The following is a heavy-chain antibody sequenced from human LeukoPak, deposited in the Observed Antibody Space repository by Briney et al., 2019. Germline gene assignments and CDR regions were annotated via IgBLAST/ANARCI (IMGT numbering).Heavy chain of an antibody. CDR3: AKTDCTSTSCYIGWFDP. V-gene: IGHV3-23*01. J-gene: IGHJ5*02. Sequence: GGSLRLSCAASGFTFSSYGMSWVRQVPGKGLEWVSAISGSGGNTYYADSVKGRFTISRDNSQNTLYLQMNSLRAEDTAVYYCAKTDCTSTSCYIGWFDPWGQGTLVTVSS. CDR2: ISGSGGNT. CDR1: GFTFSSYG. D-gene: IGHD2-2*02.